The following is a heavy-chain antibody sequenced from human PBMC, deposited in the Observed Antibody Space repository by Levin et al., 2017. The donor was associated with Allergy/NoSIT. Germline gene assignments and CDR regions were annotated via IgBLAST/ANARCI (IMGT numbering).Heavy chain of an antibody. Sequence: SETLSLTCTVSGGSISSYYWSWIRQPPGKGLEWIGYIYYSGSTNYNPSLKSRVTISVDTSKNQFSLKLSSVTAADTAVYYCARQGLSYNWNDGYYFDYWGQGTLVTVSS. CDR2: IYYSGST. V-gene: IGHV4-59*08. CDR1: GGSISSYY. D-gene: IGHD1-1*01. CDR3: ARQGLSYNWNDGYYFDY. J-gene: IGHJ4*02.